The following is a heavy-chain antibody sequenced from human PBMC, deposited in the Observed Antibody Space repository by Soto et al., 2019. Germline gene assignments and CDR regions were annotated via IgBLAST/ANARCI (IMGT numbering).Heavy chain of an antibody. Sequence: QVQLVQSGAEVRKPGSSVKVSCKASGGTFSRHAISWVRQAPGQGLEWMGGIIPIFGTAIHAQKFQGRVTIIADESTSTVYMELSSLRYEDTAMYYCARGWGYDSNDYYYAYWGQGTLVIVSS. V-gene: IGHV1-69*01. CDR1: GGTFSRHA. D-gene: IGHD3-22*01. J-gene: IGHJ4*02. CDR2: IIPIFGTA. CDR3: ARGWGYDSNDYYYAY.